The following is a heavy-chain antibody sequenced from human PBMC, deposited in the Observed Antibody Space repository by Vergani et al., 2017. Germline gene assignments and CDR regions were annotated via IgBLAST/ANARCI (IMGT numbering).Heavy chain of an antibody. CDR2: IYYSGST. Sequence: QLQLQESGPGLVKPSETLSLTCTVSGGSISSSSYYWGLIRQPPGKGLEWIGSIYYSGSTYYNPSLKSRVTISVDTSKNQFSLKLSSVTAADTAVYYCARKIAVAGTGPWFDPWGQGTLVTVSS. V-gene: IGHV4-39*07. D-gene: IGHD6-19*01. J-gene: IGHJ5*02. CDR3: ARKIAVAGTGPWFDP. CDR1: GGSISSSSYY.